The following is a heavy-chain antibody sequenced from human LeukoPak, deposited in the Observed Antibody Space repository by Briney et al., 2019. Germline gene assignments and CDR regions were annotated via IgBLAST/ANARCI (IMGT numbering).Heavy chain of an antibody. CDR3: ARASGSYWWFDS. CDR2: INPNSGGT. V-gene: IGHV1-2*02. J-gene: IGHJ5*01. CDR1: GYTFTGYY. Sequence: GASVKVSCEASGYTFTGYYMHWVRQAPGQGLEWMGWINPNSGGTNYAQKFQGRVTMTRDTSISTAYMELSRLRSDDTAVYYCARASGSYWWFDSWGQGTLVTVSS. D-gene: IGHD1-26*01.